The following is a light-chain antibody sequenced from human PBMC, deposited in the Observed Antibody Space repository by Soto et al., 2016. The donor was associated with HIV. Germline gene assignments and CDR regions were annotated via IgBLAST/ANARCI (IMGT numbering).Light chain of an antibody. CDR1: KLGDKY. Sequence: SYDLTQPPSVSVSPGQTATLTCSGDKLGDKYVCWYQQKPDQSPLMVIYEDTKRPSGIPERFSGSNSGNTATLTINGTQAMDEADYYCRDVDSNTGGVVVGGGTKL. V-gene: IGLV3-1*01. J-gene: IGLJ2*01. CDR2: EDT. CDR3: RDVDSNTGGVV.